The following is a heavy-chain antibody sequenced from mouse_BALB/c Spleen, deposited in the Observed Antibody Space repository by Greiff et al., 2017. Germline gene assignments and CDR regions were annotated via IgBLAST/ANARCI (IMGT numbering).Heavy chain of an antibody. CDR3: ANQIDYYGSKSHFAY. D-gene: IGHD1-1*01. CDR2: ISYDGSN. CDR1: GYSITSGYY. Sequence: EVKLQESGPGLVKPSQSLSLTCSVTGYSITSGYYWNWIRQFPGNKLEWMGYISYDGSNNYNPSLKNRISITRDTSKNQFFLKLNSVTTEDTATYYCANQIDYYGSKSHFAYWGQGTLVTVSA. V-gene: IGHV3-6*02. J-gene: IGHJ3*01.